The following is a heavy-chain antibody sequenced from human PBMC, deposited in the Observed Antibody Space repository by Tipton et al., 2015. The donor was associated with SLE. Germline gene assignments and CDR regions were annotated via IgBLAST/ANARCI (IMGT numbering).Heavy chain of an antibody. Sequence: TLSLTCAVYGGSFSGYYWSWIRQPPGKGLEWIGEINHSGSTNYNPSLKSRVTISVDTSRNQFSLKLSSATAADTAVYYCARTLDTLDIWGQGTMVTVSS. CDR3: ARTLDTLDI. J-gene: IGHJ3*02. CDR1: GGSFSGYY. CDR2: INHSGST. V-gene: IGHV4-34*01.